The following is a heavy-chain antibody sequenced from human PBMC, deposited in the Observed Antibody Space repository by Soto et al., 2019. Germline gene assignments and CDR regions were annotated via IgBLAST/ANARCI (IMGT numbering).Heavy chain of an antibody. CDR1: VGTFSSYT. D-gene: IGHD1-26*01. CDR3: ARLIVGATTNAFDI. J-gene: IGHJ3*02. V-gene: IGHV1-69*02. Sequence: SVKVSCKASVGTFSSYTISWVRQAPGQGLEWMGRIIPILGIANYAQKFQGRVTITADKSTSTAYMELSSLRSEDTAVYYCARLIVGATTNAFDIWGQGTMVTVSS. CDR2: IIPILGIA.